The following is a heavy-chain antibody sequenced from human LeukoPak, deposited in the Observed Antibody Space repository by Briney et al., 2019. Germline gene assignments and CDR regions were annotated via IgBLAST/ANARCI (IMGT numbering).Heavy chain of an antibody. CDR1: GFTFDNYV. D-gene: IGHD2-15*01. V-gene: IGHV3-9*01. CDR2: ITPNSGGV. Sequence: GRSLRLSCAASGFTFDNYVMHWVRLVPGKGLECVSSITPNSGGVGYAASVKGRFTISRDNAKNSLYLQMNSLRVEDTAIYYCVRGGQRFDPWGQGTLVTVSS. CDR3: VRGGQRFDP. J-gene: IGHJ5*02.